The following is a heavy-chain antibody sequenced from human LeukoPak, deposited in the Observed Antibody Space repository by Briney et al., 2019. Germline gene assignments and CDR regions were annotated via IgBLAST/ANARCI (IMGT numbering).Heavy chain of an antibody. V-gene: IGHV3-21*01. J-gene: IGHJ4*02. CDR3: ARAITNSGLDY. Sequence: PGGSLRLSCAASGFTFSSYSMNWVRQAPGKGLEWVSSITSSSGYIYYADSVKGRFTISRDNAKNSLYLQMNSLRAEDTAVYYCARAITNSGLDYWGQGTLVTVSS. D-gene: IGHD2-8*01. CDR2: ITSSSGYI. CDR1: GFTFSSYS.